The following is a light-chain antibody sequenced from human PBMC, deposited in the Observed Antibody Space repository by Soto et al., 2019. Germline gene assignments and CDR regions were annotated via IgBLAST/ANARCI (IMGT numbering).Light chain of an antibody. Sequence: DIQMTQSPSTLSASVGDRVTITCRARQTVSIWLAWFQQKPGKAPNLLIYRVSSVESGVPSRFSGSGSGTEFTLTISNLQPDDFATYYCQQYADSSWTFGQGTKVE. CDR2: RVS. CDR3: QQYADSSWT. J-gene: IGKJ1*01. CDR1: QTVSIW. V-gene: IGKV1-5*03.